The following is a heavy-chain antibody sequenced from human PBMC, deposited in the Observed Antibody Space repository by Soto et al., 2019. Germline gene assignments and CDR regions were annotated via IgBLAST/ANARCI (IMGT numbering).Heavy chain of an antibody. CDR1: GGSISSSSYY. Sequence: SETLSLTCTVSGGSISSSSYYWGWIRQPPGKGLEWIGSIYYSGSTYCNPSLKSRVTISVDTSKNQFSLKLSSVTAADTAVYYCATAYSSSPDDNWFDPWGQGTLVTVSS. J-gene: IGHJ5*02. CDR2: IYYSGST. CDR3: ATAYSSSPDDNWFDP. D-gene: IGHD6-6*01. V-gene: IGHV4-39*01.